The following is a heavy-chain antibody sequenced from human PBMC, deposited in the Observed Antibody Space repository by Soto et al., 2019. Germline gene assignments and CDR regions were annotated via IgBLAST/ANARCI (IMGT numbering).Heavy chain of an antibody. CDR3: ARGPVGKRGIAAAGRGYYYYGMDV. J-gene: IGHJ6*02. D-gene: IGHD6-13*01. Sequence: SETLSLTCTVSGGSISSSSYYWGWIRQPPGKGLEWIGEINHSGSTNYNPSLKSRVTISVDTSKNQFSLKLNSVTAADTAVYYCARGPVGKRGIAAAGRGYYYYGMDVWGQGTTVTVSS. CDR2: INHSGST. V-gene: IGHV4-39*07. CDR1: GGSISSSSYY.